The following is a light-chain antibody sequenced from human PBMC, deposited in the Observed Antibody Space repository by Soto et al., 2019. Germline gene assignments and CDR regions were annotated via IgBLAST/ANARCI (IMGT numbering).Light chain of an antibody. V-gene: IGKV1-5*03. Sequence: DIQMTQSPSILSASVGDRVTITCRASQSITTWLAWYQRKPGKAPNLLIYKASNLETGVPSRFSGSGSGTEFTLTISGLQRDDFATYYCQQYETYYTFGQGTTLEIK. J-gene: IGKJ2*01. CDR1: QSITTW. CDR3: QQYETYYT. CDR2: KAS.